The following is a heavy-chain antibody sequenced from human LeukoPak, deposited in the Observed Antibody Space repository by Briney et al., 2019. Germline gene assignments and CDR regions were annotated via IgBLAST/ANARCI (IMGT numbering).Heavy chain of an antibody. CDR2: IGACHGNT. V-gene: IGHV1-18*01. J-gene: IGHJ4*02. CDR1: VYTLTSYD. Sequence: ASVNVSCQASVYTLTSYDISWLGQDPGERLEGIGWIGACHGNTNYAQKLQGRVTMTADTSTSTAYIELRSLRSDDTAVYYCARQTDFWSGYSGLDYWGQGTLVTVST. CDR3: ARQTDFWSGYSGLDY. D-gene: IGHD3-3*01.